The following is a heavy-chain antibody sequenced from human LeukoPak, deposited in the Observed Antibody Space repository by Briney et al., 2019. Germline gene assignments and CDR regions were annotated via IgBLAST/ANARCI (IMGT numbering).Heavy chain of an antibody. V-gene: IGHV4-61*01. Sequence: SETLSLTCTVSGGSVRSDSNYWSWIRQPPGKGLEWIGYISYSGSTDYNPSLKSRVSMSLGTSKNELSLKLDSVTAADTAVYYCAKDIIAGDYVFDHWGQGTLVTVSS. CDR3: AKDIIAGDYVFDH. J-gene: IGHJ4*02. CDR1: GGSVRSDSNY. CDR2: ISYSGST. D-gene: IGHD4-17*01.